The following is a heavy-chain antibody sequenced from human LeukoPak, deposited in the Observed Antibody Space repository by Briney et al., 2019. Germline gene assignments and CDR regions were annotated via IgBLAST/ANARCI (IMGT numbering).Heavy chain of an antibody. V-gene: IGHV3-30*03. CDR3: ARARYLDY. Sequence: QSGGSLRLSCAASGFTFTNYDMHWVRQAPGKGLHWVAVISYDGTNKYYADSVKGRFTISRDDSKNTLYLQMNSLRAEDTAVYYCARARYLDYWGQGTLVTVSS. CDR2: ISYDGTNK. D-gene: IGHD1-14*01. J-gene: IGHJ4*02. CDR1: GFTFTNYD.